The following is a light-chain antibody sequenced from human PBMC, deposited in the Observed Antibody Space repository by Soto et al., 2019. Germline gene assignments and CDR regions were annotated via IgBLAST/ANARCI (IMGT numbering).Light chain of an antibody. CDR3: QSTDNSGSNRVV. CDR1: ALPKQY. J-gene: IGLJ2*01. V-gene: IGLV3-25*03. CDR2: KDI. Sequence: SYELTQPPSVSVTPGQTARITCSGDALPKQYAYWYQQRVGQAPVVVIYKDIERPSGIPERFSGSRSGTTVTLTISGVQAEDEADYYSQSTDNSGSNRVVFGGGTKVTVL.